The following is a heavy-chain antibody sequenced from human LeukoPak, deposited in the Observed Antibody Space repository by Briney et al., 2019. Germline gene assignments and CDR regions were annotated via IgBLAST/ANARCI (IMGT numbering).Heavy chain of an antibody. CDR1: GFIFTTYY. J-gene: IGHJ4*02. V-gene: IGHV3-23*01. CDR2: ISASGDWT. CDR3: ANYRQSITAAGNSREFADY. D-gene: IGHD6-13*01. Sequence: PGGSLRLSCEAAGFIFTTYYMIWVRQAPGKGLEWVSFISASGDWTYYADSVKGRFTISRDNSKNTLYLQMNSLRAEDTAVYYCANYRQSITAAGNSREFADYWGEGTLVTVSS.